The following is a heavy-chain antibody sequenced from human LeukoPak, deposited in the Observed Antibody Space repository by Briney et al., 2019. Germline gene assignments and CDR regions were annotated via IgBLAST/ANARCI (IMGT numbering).Heavy chain of an antibody. CDR3: ARARRITMVRGVPLNDY. J-gene: IGHJ4*02. CDR2: INHSGST. Sequence: SGTLSLTCAVYGGSFSGYYWSWIRQPPGKGLEWIGEINHSGSTNYNPSLKSRVTISVDTSKNQFSLKLSSVTAADTAVYYCARARRITMVRGVPLNDYWGQGTLVIVSS. V-gene: IGHV4-34*01. D-gene: IGHD3-10*01. CDR1: GGSFSGYY.